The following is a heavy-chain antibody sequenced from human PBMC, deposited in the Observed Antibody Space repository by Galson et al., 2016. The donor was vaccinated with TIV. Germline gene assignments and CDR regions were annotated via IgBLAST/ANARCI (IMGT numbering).Heavy chain of an antibody. Sequence: SVKVSCKASGYTFTSDDINWVRQAPGHALEWMGWMKFNSADTGYAQKFPGRITMTRNTSVSTVHMYLNSLGSEDTAVYYCSRAVRQLGGSIDVWGQGTTVTVSS. J-gene: IGHJ6*02. CDR3: SRAVRQLGGSIDV. V-gene: IGHV1-8*01. CDR2: MKFNSADT. CDR1: GYTFTSDD. D-gene: IGHD1-26*01.